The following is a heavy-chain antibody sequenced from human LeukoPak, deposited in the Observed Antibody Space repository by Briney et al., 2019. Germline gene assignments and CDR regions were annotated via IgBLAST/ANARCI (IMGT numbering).Heavy chain of an antibody. J-gene: IGHJ4*02. V-gene: IGHV1-8*01. D-gene: IGHD4/OR15-4a*01. CDR2: MNPNSGNT. CDR1: GYTFTSYD. Sequence: ASVKVSCKASGYTFTSYDINWVRQATGQGLEWMGWMNPNSGNTGYAQKFQGRVTMTRNTSISTAYMELSSLRSEDTAVYYCARELGLTRNPRDDYWSQGTLVTVSS. CDR3: ARELGLTRNPRDDY.